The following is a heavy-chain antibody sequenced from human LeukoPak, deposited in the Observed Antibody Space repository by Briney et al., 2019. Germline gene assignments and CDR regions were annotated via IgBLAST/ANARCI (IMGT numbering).Heavy chain of an antibody. CDR1: GYSISSGYY. Sequence: SETLSLTCTVSGYSISSGYYWGWIREPPGKGLEWTGSIYHSGYTYYNPSLMSRVTMSVDTSRNQFSLRLSSVTAADTAVYYCARAGGSYYFDSWGQGTLVTVSS. CDR2: IYHSGYT. J-gene: IGHJ4*02. D-gene: IGHD1-26*01. V-gene: IGHV4-38-2*02. CDR3: ARAGGSYYFDS.